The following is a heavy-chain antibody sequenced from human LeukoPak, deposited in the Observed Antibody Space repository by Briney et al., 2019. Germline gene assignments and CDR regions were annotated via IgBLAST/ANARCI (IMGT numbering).Heavy chain of an antibody. CDR2: IKQDGSER. CDR1: GFTFSTYW. V-gene: IGHV3-7*01. Sequence: GGSLRLSCAASGFTFSTYWMAWVRQAPGKGLEWVANIKQDGSERYYVDSVKGRFTISRDNAKSSLYLQMNSLRAEDTAVYYCASMGVERLSITGTTWFFDSWGQGTLVSVSS. D-gene: IGHD1-7*01. CDR3: ASMGVERLSITGTTWFFDS. J-gene: IGHJ4*02.